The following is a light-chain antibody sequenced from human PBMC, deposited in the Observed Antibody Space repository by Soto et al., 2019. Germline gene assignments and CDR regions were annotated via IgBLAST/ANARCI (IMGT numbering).Light chain of an antibody. V-gene: IGLV2-14*01. CDR1: SSDVGGYIY. J-gene: IGLJ1*01. CDR3: RSYTTSXSYV. Sequence: ALTQPASVSWSPGQSITISCTGTSSDVGGYIYVSWYQQHPGKAPKLMIYDVTSRPSGVSYRFSGSKSGNKASLTISGLQAEDEADYYCRSYTTSXSYVLGTGTKVXV. CDR2: DVT.